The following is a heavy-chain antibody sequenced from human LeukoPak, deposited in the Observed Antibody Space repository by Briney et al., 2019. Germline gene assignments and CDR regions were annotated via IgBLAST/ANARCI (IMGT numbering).Heavy chain of an antibody. CDR3: ARGFGSWQPKQYFDY. J-gene: IGHJ4*02. CDR1: GFTLTTYT. V-gene: IGHV3-21*01. CDR2: ISSSGSYI. D-gene: IGHD3-10*01. Sequence: PGGSLRLSCAASGFTLTTYTMNWVRQAPGKGLEWVSDISSSGSYIDYAGSVKGRFTISRDNAKNSLFLQMNSLRAEDTAVYYCARGFGSWQPKQYFDYWGQGALVTVSS.